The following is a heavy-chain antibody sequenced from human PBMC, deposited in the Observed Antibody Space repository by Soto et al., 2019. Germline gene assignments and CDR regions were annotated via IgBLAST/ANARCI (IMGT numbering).Heavy chain of an antibody. CDR2: IYYSGST. Sequence: SETLSLTCTVSGGSISSSSYYWGWIRQPPGKGLEWIGSIYYSGSTYYNPSLKSRVTISVDTSKNQFSLKLSSVTAADTAVYYCARLGSSYSRYYYYGMDVWGQGTTVTVSS. CDR1: GGSISSSSYY. J-gene: IGHJ6*02. CDR3: ARLGSSYSRYYYYGMDV. D-gene: IGHD2-15*01. V-gene: IGHV4-39*01.